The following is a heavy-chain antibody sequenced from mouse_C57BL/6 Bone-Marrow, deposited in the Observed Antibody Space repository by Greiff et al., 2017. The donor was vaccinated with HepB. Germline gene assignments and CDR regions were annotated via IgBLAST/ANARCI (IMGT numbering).Heavy chain of an antibody. V-gene: IGHV1-74*01. D-gene: IGHD2-4*01. CDR1: GYTFTSYW. CDR3: VIWWYYDYLAWFAY. CDR2: IHPSDSDT. J-gene: IGHJ3*01. Sequence: VQLQQPGAELVKPGASVKVSCKASGYTFTSYWMHWVKQRPGQGLEWIGRIHPSDSDTNYNQKFKGKATLTVDKSSSTAYMQLSSLTSEDSAVYYCVIWWYYDYLAWFAYWGQGTLVTVSA.